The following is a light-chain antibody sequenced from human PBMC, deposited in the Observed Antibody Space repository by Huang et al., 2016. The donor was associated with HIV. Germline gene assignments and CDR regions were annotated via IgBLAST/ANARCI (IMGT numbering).Light chain of an antibody. CDR1: QNVNTY. V-gene: IGKV1-39*01. Sequence: DIQMTQSPPSLSASVGDSVTIACRASQNVNTYLNWYQQKPVQAPRLLIFAASRLRIGVPSRFSGSGSGTEFTLTISSLQLEDFATYYCQQRFSTTITFGQGTRLDIK. CDR3: QQRFSTTIT. J-gene: IGKJ5*01. CDR2: AAS.